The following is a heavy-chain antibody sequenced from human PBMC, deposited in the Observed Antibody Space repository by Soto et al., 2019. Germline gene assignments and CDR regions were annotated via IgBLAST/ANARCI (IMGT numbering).Heavy chain of an antibody. V-gene: IGHV1-2*04. CDR3: ARGAAGDFWSGSNVASGYGMDV. CDR1: GYTFTGYY. Sequence: SVKVSCKASGYTFTGYYMHWVRQAPGQGLEWMGWINPNSGGTNYAQKFQGWVTMTRDTSISTAYMELSRLRSDDTAVYACARGAAGDFWSGSNVASGYGMDVWGQGTTVTVSS. J-gene: IGHJ6*02. CDR2: INPNSGGT. D-gene: IGHD3-3*01.